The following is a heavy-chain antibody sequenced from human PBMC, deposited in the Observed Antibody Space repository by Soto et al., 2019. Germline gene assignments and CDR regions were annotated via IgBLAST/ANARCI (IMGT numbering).Heavy chain of an antibody. V-gene: IGHV4-34*01. Sequence: SETLSLTCAVYGGSFSGYYWSWIRQPPGKGLEWIGEINHSGSTNFNPSLKSRVTISVDTSKNQFSLKLSSVTAADTAVYYCARGRLEYSGYRPFDYWGQGTLVTVSS. J-gene: IGHJ4*02. CDR1: GGSFSGYY. CDR3: ARGRLEYSGYRPFDY. D-gene: IGHD5-12*01. CDR2: INHSGST.